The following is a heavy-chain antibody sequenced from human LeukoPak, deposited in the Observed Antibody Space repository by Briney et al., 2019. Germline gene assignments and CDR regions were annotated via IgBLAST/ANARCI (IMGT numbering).Heavy chain of an antibody. J-gene: IGHJ4*02. V-gene: IGHV3-33*01. CDR1: GFTFSSYG. Sequence: PGGSLRLSCAASGFTFSSYGMHWVRQAPGKGLEWVAVIWYDGCNKFYADPAKGRFNISRENSKHTVYLQMNSQSAGHRDIYFCARAHDYDSSGYFDYWGQGTLVTVSS. CDR3: ARAHDYDSSGYFDY. CDR2: IWYDGCNK. D-gene: IGHD3-22*01.